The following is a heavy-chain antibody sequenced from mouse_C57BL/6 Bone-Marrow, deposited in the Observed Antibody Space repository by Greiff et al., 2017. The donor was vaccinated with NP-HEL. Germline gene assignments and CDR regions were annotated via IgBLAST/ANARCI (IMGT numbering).Heavy chain of an antibody. CDR3: ARAYYYGSSPWFAY. CDR2: IDPSDSYT. J-gene: IGHJ3*01. D-gene: IGHD1-1*01. Sequence: QVQLQQPGAELVMPGASVKLSCKASGYTFTSYWMHWVKQRPGHGLEWIGEIDPSDSYTNYNQKFKGKSTLTVDKSSSTAYMQLSSLTSEDSAVYYCARAYYYGSSPWFAYWGQGTLVTVSA. CDR1: GYTFTSYW. V-gene: IGHV1-69*01.